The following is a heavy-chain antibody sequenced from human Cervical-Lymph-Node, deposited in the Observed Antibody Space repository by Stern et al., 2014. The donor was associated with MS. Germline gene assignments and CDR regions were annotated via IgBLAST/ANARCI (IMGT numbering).Heavy chain of an antibody. CDR2: IWYDGSNK. Sequence: VQLVESGGGVVQPGRSLRLSCAGSGFTFSSYGMHWVRQAPGKGLEWVALIWYDGSNKYYADSVKGRFTISRDNSKNTLYLQMNSLRAEDTAVYYCARDAMYSGSYPDCWGRGTLVTVSS. CDR3: ARDAMYSGSYPDC. V-gene: IGHV3-33*01. J-gene: IGHJ4*02. CDR1: GFTFSSYG. D-gene: IGHD1-26*01.